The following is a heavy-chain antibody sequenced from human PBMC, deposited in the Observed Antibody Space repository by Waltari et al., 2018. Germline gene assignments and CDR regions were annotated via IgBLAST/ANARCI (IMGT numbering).Heavy chain of an antibody. V-gene: IGHV1-18*01. CDR1: GYTFSDYG. CDR3: ARDHGGDILTGYYFY. Sequence: VQLVQSGAEVKKPGASVKVSCKTSGYTFSDYGTSWVRQAPGQGLEWMGWITDYNGKTNSTQKFQGRVTMTIDTSTGTAYMELRSLRSDDTAVYYCARDHGGDILTGYYFYWGQGTLVTVSS. J-gene: IGHJ4*02. D-gene: IGHD3-9*01. CDR2: ITDYNGKT.